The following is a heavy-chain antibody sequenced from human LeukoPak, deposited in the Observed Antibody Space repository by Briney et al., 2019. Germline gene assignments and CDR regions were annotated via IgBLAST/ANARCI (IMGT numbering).Heavy chain of an antibody. CDR2: ISGSGGST. CDR1: GFTXSSYA. J-gene: IGHJ4*02. V-gene: IGHV3-23*01. Sequence: PGGSLRLSCAASGFTXSSYAMXWVRQAPXXXLEWVSAISGSGGSTYYADSVKGRFTISRDNSKNTLYLQMNSLRAEDTAVYYCAKGRPVRDWGQGTLVTVSS. CDR3: AKGRPVRD.